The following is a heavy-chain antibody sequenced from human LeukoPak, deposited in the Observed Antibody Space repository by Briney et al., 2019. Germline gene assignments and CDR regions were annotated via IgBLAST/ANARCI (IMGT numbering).Heavy chain of an antibody. Sequence: GESLKISCKGSGYSFTSYWIGWVRQMPGKGLEWMGIIYPGDSDTRYSPSFQGQVTISADKSISTAYLQWSSLKASDTAMYYCARLYRSGGSCYSYYFDYWGQGTLVTVSS. J-gene: IGHJ4*02. V-gene: IGHV5-51*01. CDR2: IYPGDSDT. CDR1: GYSFTSYW. D-gene: IGHD2-15*01. CDR3: ARLYRSGGSCYSYYFDY.